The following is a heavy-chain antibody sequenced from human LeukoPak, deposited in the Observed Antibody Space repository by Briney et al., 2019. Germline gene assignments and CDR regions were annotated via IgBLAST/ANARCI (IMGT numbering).Heavy chain of an antibody. V-gene: IGHV3-30*18. Sequence: PGRSLRLSCAASGFTFSSYGMHWVRQAPGKGLEWVAVISYDGSNKYYADSAKGRFTISRDNSKNTLYLQMNSLRAEDTAVYYCAKDDYSNYGYFDYWGQGTLVTVSS. D-gene: IGHD4-11*01. CDR3: AKDDYSNYGYFDY. J-gene: IGHJ4*02. CDR1: GFTFSSYG. CDR2: ISYDGSNK.